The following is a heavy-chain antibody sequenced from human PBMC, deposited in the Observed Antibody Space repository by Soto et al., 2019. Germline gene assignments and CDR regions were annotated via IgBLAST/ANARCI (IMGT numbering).Heavy chain of an antibody. CDR1: GYSFTSYW. CDR3: ARVVATTSYYYYGMDV. J-gene: IGHJ6*02. D-gene: IGHD5-12*01. V-gene: IGHV5-51*01. CDR2: IYPGDSDT. Sequence: GESLKISCKGSGYSFTSYWIGWVRQMPGKGLEWMGIIYPGDSDTRYSPSFQGQVTISADKSISTAYLQWSSLKASDTAMYYCARVVATTSYYYYGMDVWGQGTTVTVSS.